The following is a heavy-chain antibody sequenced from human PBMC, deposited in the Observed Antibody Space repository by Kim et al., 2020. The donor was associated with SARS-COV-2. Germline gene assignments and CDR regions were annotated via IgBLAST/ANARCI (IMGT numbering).Heavy chain of an antibody. Sequence: GGSLRLSCAASGFTFSSYSMNWVRQAPGKGLEWVSYISSSSSTIYYADSVKGRFTISRDNAKNSLYLQMNSLRDEDTAVYYCARDPYYDILTGLDYWGQGTLVTVSS. J-gene: IGHJ4*02. CDR1: GFTFSSYS. V-gene: IGHV3-48*02. CDR2: ISSSSSTI. CDR3: ARDPYYDILTGLDY. D-gene: IGHD3-9*01.